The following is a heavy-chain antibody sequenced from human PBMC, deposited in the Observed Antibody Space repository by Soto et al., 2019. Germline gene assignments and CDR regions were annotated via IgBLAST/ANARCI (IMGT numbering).Heavy chain of an antibody. J-gene: IGHJ4*02. CDR1: GFTFSSYA. V-gene: IGHV3-23*01. CDR2: ISGSGGST. CDR3: AKVASYYYDSSGSMPFDY. D-gene: IGHD3-22*01. Sequence: PGGSLRLSCAASGFTFSSYAMSWVRQAPGKGLEWVSAISGSGGSTYYADSVKGRFTISRDNSKNTLYLQMNSLRAEDTAVYYCAKVASYYYDSSGSMPFDYWGQGTLVTVPQ.